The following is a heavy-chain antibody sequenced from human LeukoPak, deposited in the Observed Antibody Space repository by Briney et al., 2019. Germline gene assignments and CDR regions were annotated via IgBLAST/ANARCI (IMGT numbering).Heavy chain of an antibody. CDR2: IHTSGNT. CDR3: ARVASKNSYGGFDP. CDR1: GDPIRDFY. Sequence: SETLSLTCTVSGDPIRDFYWSWIRQPPGKGLEWIGYIHTSGNTNYNPSLKSRVTISVDRSKNQFSLKLSSVTAADTAVYYCARVASKNSYGGFDPWGQGTLVTVSS. J-gene: IGHJ5*02. D-gene: IGHD5-18*01. V-gene: IGHV4-4*09.